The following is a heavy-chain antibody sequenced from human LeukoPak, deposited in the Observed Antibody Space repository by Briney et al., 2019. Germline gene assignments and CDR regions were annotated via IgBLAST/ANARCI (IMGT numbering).Heavy chain of an antibody. J-gene: IGHJ5*02. CDR1: GYTFTGYY. Sequence: ASVKVSCKASGYTFTGYYMHWVRQAPRQGLEWMGWINPNSGGTNYAQKFQGRVTMTRDTSISTAYRELSRLRSDDTAVYYCAREGPHYDSSGYYGGWFDPWGQGTLVTVSS. D-gene: IGHD3-22*01. V-gene: IGHV1-2*02. CDR3: AREGPHYDSSGYYGGWFDP. CDR2: INPNSGGT.